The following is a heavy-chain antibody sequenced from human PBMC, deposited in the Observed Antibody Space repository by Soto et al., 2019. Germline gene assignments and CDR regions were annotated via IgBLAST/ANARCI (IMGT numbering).Heavy chain of an antibody. V-gene: IGHV4-34*01. Sequence: SETLSLTCAVYGGSVNGYYWNWIRQPPGKGLEWIGEINHTGGTHYNSSLKSRVTMSVDTSKNQFSLRLSSVTAADTAIYYCATRITVFGLLIPPFDPWGQGTQVTVSS. CDR1: GGSVNGYY. J-gene: IGHJ5*02. CDR2: INHTGGT. CDR3: ATRITVFGLLIPPFDP. D-gene: IGHD3-3*01.